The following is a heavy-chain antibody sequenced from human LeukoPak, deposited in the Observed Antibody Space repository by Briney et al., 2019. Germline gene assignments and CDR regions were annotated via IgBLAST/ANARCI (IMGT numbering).Heavy chain of an antibody. J-gene: IGHJ4*02. CDR2: ISGSGGST. CDR1: GFTFSSYA. D-gene: IGHD3-10*01. CDR3: AKTVGYGSFDFDY. Sequence: GGSLRLSCAASGFTFSSYAMSWVRQAPGKGLEWVSAISGSGGSTYYADSVKGRLPIPRDNSKNTLYLQMNSLRAEDTAVYYCAKTVGYGSFDFDYWGQGTLVTVSS. V-gene: IGHV3-23*01.